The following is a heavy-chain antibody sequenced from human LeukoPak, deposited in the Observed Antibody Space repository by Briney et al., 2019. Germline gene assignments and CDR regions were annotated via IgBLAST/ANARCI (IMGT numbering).Heavy chain of an antibody. Sequence: PSETLSLTCTVSGGSISSSSYYWGWLRQPPGTGLEWIGSIYYSGSTYYNPSLKSRVTISVDTSKNQFSLKLSSVTAADTAVYYCARLKVAGYYYYYYYMDVWGKGTTVTISS. J-gene: IGHJ6*03. CDR3: ARLKVAGYYYYYYYMDV. CDR2: IYYSGST. CDR1: GGSISSSSYY. V-gene: IGHV4-39*01. D-gene: IGHD6-19*01.